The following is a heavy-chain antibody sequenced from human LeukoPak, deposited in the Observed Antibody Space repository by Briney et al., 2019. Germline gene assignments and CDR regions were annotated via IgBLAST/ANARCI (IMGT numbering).Heavy chain of an antibody. CDR2: IYYSGST. CDR1: GGSISSYY. Sequence: SETLSLTRTVSGGSISSYYWSWIRQPPGKGLEWIGYIYYSGSTNYNPSLKSRVTISVDTSKNQFSLKLSSVTAADTAVYYCARDRGSIAAAGNFDYWGQGTLVTVSS. V-gene: IGHV4-59*01. J-gene: IGHJ4*02. D-gene: IGHD6-13*01. CDR3: ARDRGSIAAAGNFDY.